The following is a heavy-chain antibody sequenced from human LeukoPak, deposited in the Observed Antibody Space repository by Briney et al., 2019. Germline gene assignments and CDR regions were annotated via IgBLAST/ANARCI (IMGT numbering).Heavy chain of an antibody. CDR2: ISSSGSTI. Sequence: PGGSLRLSCAASGFTFSDYYMSCIRQAPGKGLEWVSYISSSGSTIYYADSVKGRFTISRDNAKNSLYLQMNSLRAEDTAVYYCARAPSWGARYWYFDLWGRGTLVTVSS. J-gene: IGHJ2*01. D-gene: IGHD7-27*01. V-gene: IGHV3-11*01. CDR1: GFTFSDYY. CDR3: ARAPSWGARYWYFDL.